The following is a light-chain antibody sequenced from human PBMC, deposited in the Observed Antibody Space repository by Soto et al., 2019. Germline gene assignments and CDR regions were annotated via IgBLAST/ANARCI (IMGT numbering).Light chain of an antibody. J-gene: IGLJ2*01. V-gene: IGLV2-14*01. CDR2: EVN. Sequence: QSVLTQPPSVSGSPGQSITISCTGGLGIYNYVSWYQQHPGKVPKLLIYEVNNRPSGISDRFSGSKSGDTASLTISGLQAEDASDYYWSSYTLTTTLFGGGTKLTVL. CDR3: SSYTLTTTL. CDR1: LGIYNY.